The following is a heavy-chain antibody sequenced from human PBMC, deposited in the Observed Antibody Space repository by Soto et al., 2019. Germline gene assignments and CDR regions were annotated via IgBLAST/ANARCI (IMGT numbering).Heavy chain of an antibody. D-gene: IGHD2-2*01. CDR2: IYHSGST. J-gene: IGHJ4*02. CDR1: SGSISSSNW. Sequence: SETLSLTCAVSSGSISSSNWWSWVRQPPGKGLEWIGEIYHSGSTNYNPSLKSRVTISVDKSKNQFSLKLSSVTAADTAVYYCARAPGVVPAATRGVFDYWGQGTLVTVSS. V-gene: IGHV4-4*02. CDR3: ARAPGVVPAATRGVFDY.